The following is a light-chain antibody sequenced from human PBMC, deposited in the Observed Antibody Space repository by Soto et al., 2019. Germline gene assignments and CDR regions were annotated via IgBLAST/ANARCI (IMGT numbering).Light chain of an antibody. Sequence: EIEMTQSPATLSVSPGETVTLSCRASQSVSNGLAWYQQKPGQAPRLLIHGASTRATGVPARFSGSGSGTEFTLTISSLQSEDFAVYYCQQYNKWPPITFGQGTRLEIK. V-gene: IGKV3-15*01. CDR1: QSVSNG. CDR2: GAS. J-gene: IGKJ5*01. CDR3: QQYNKWPPIT.